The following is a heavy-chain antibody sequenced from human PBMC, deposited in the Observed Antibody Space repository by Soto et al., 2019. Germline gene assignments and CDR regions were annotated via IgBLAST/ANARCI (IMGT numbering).Heavy chain of an antibody. CDR2: INPSGGST. Sequence: ASVKVSCKASGYPFSNYYMHWARQAPGQGLEWMAIINPSGGSTTYAQKFQGRVSVTSDTSTSTVYLELSSLTSEDTAIYFCARDVTYCSGISCYAGDFRGQGTLVTVPS. D-gene: IGHD2-2*01. CDR1: GYPFSNYY. J-gene: IGHJ4*02. CDR3: ARDVTYCSGISCYAGDF. V-gene: IGHV1-46*03.